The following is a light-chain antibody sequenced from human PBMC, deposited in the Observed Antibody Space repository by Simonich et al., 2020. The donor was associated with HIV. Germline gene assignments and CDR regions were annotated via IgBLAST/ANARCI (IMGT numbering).Light chain of an antibody. J-gene: IGKJ1*01. V-gene: IGKV4-1*01. CDR3: QQYYSTPWT. CDR2: WTS. Sequence: DILMTQSPDSLAVSLGARATINYKSIQSVLYSSHNKNYLAWYQQKPGQTPKLLIYWTSPRESGVPGRFSGSGSGTDFTLTISSLQAEDVAVYYCQQYYSTPWTFGQGTKVEIK. CDR1: QSVLYSSHNKNY.